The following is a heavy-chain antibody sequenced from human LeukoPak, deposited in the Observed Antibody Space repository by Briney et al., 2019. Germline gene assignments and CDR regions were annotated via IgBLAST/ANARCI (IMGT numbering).Heavy chain of an antibody. Sequence: PGGSLRLSCAASGFTFSSYDMNWVRQAPGKGLEWVSAISGSGGSTYYADSVKGRFTISRDNSKNTLYLQMNSLRAEDTAVYYCAKKSGNVLRYFDWSPFDYWGQGTLVTVSS. CDR2: ISGSGGST. CDR3: AKKSGNVLRYFDWSPFDY. D-gene: IGHD3-9*01. V-gene: IGHV3-23*01. J-gene: IGHJ4*02. CDR1: GFTFSSYD.